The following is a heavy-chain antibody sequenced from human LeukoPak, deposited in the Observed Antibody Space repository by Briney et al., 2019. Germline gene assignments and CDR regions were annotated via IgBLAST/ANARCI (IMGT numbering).Heavy chain of an antibody. Sequence: PSETLSLTCAVYGGSFSGYYWTWIRQPAGKGLEWIGRIYMSGTTNYNPSLKSRVTISQDTAKNQISLQLTSVTAADTAVYYCAREYYDVLTGSGTWFDPWGQGTLVTVSS. V-gene: IGHV4-4*07. J-gene: IGHJ5*02. CDR2: IYMSGTT. CDR1: GGSFSGYY. CDR3: AREYYDVLTGSGTWFDP. D-gene: IGHD3-9*01.